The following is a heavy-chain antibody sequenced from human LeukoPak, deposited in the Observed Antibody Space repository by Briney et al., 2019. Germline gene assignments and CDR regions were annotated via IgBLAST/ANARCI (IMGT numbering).Heavy chain of an antibody. D-gene: IGHD6-13*01. CDR1: GFTFSSYA. J-gene: IGHJ4*02. CDR3: ARAPTIAGTMPYYFDY. CDR2: ISYDGSNK. V-gene: IGHV3-30-3*01. Sequence: GGSLRLSCAASGFTFSSYAMRWVRQAPGKGLEWVAVISYDGSNKYYADSVKGRFTISRDNAKNTRYLEMNSLRAEDPAVYYCARAPTIAGTMPYYFDYWGQGTLVTVSS.